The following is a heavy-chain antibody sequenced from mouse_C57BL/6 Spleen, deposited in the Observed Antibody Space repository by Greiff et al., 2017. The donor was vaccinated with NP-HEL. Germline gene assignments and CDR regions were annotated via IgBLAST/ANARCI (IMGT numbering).Heavy chain of an antibody. Sequence: QVQLQQPGAELVKPGASVKLSCKASGYTFTSYWMHWVKQRPGQGLEWIGMIHPNSGSTNYNEKFKSKATLTVDKSSSTAYMQLSSLTSEDSAVYYCARGFYGDYAMDYWGQGTSVTVSS. CDR1: GYTFTSYW. D-gene: IGHD1-1*01. CDR2: IHPNSGST. J-gene: IGHJ4*01. CDR3: ARGFYGDYAMDY. V-gene: IGHV1-64*01.